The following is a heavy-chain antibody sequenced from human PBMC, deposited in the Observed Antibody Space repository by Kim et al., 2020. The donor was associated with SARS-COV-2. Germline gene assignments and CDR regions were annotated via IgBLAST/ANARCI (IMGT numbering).Heavy chain of an antibody. CDR3: AKATSAYYHTGMDV. CDR1: GFTFSSYA. Sequence: GGSLRLSCAASGFTFSSYAMSWVRQTPGKGLEWVSVISGSGGSTYYADSVKGRFTISRDDSKNTLYLQMNSLRAEDSAVYYCAKATSAYYHTGMDVWGQGTTVTVYS. CDR2: ISGSGGST. J-gene: IGHJ6*02. D-gene: IGHD3-22*01. V-gene: IGHV3-23*01.